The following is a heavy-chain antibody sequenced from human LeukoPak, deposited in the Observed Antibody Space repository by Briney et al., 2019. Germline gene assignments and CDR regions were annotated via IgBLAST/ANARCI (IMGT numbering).Heavy chain of an antibody. CDR2: IIPIFGTA. CDR1: GGTFSSYA. V-gene: IGHV1-69*13. CDR3: ARGGTYYYDSSGYYPPFDY. Sequence: ASVKVSCKASGGTFSSYAISWVRQAPGQGLEWMGGIIPIFGTANYAQKFQGRVTITADESTSTAYMELSSLRSEDTAVYYCARGGTYYYDSSGYYPPFDYWGQGTLVTVSS. D-gene: IGHD3-22*01. J-gene: IGHJ4*02.